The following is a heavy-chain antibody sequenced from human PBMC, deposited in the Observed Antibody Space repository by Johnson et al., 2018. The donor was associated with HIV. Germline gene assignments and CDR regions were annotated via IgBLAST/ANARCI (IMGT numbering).Heavy chain of an antibody. J-gene: IGHJ3*02. Sequence: QVQLVESGGGVVQPGRSLRLSCAASGFTFSSYAMHWVRQAPGKGLEWVAVISYDGSNKYFAVSVTGRFSISRDNSKNTLYLQMNSLTAEDTAVYYCAKPQWVSSGAFDIWGQGTMVTVSS. D-gene: IGHD3-3*01. CDR2: ISYDGSNK. V-gene: IGHV3-30*18. CDR3: AKPQWVSSGAFDI. CDR1: GFTFSSYA.